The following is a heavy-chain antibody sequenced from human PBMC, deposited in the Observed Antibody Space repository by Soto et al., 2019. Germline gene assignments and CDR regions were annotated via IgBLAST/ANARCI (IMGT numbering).Heavy chain of an antibody. CDR1: GGSISSGDYY. D-gene: IGHD3-16*01. CDR3: ASHDYAHYGMHV. J-gene: IGHJ6*01. V-gene: IGHV4-30-4*01. Sequence: SETLSLTCTVSGGSISSGDYYWSWLRQPQGKGLEWIGYIYYSGSTYYNPSLKSRVTISVDTSKNQFSLKLSSVTAADTAVYYCASHDYAHYGMHVWGQGTTVTVSS. CDR2: IYYSGST.